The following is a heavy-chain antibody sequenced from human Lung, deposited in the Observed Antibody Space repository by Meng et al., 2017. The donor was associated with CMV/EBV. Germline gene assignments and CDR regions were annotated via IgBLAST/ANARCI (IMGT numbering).Heavy chain of an antibody. CDR3: ARGGTVFGVLIDWYFDL. Sequence: AVKVSCXASGYTFTSHYMNWVRQAPGQGPEWVGIIDPSGGSTTYAQKFQGRVTMTRDTSTSTVYMDLSSVRSEDTAVYYCARGGTVFGVLIDWYFDLWGRGTLVTVSS. CDR2: IDPSGGST. CDR1: GYTFTSHY. V-gene: IGHV1-46*01. J-gene: IGHJ2*01. D-gene: IGHD3-3*01.